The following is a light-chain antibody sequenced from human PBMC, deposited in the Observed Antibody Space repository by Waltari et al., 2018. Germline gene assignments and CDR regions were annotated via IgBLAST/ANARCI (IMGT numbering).Light chain of an antibody. CDR3: LQDYTYPRA. Sequence: AIQMTQSPSSLSASVGDRVTITCRASQSIRNDLSWYQQEPGKAPKLLIYAASRLQRGGPRRFSGSGSGTYFTLTISSLQPEDCATYYCLQDYTYPRAFGQGTKVEIK. V-gene: IGKV1-6*01. CDR2: AAS. J-gene: IGKJ1*01. CDR1: QSIRND.